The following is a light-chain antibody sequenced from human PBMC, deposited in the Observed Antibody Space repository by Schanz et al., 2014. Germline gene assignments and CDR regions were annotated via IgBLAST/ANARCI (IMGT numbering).Light chain of an antibody. CDR3: QQYGLAPYT. V-gene: IGKV3-20*01. J-gene: IGKJ2*01. CDR1: QSVAGDH. CDR2: GAS. Sequence: EIVLTQSPGTLSLSPGDVATLYCRASQSVAGDHLALYFQRPGQAPILLISGASNRATGIPPKFRGSGSGTDFTLTISRLEPDDFGVFYCQQYGLAPYTFGRGTRLELK.